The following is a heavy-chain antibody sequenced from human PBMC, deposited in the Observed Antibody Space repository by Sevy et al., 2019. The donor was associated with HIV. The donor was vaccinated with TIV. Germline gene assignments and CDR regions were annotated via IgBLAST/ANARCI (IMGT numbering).Heavy chain of an antibody. CDR3: ARDLPPSATTVAHFDC. J-gene: IGHJ4*03. V-gene: IGHV3-48*03. D-gene: IGHD4-17*01. CDR1: GFTFSSYE. CDR2: ISNSGTTI. Sequence: GGSLRLSCAASGFTFSSYEMNWVRQAPGKGLEWVSYISNSGTTISYSDSVKGRFTISRDNARNSLYLQMNSLRAEDTAVYYCARDLPPSATTVAHFDCWGRGTTVTVSS.